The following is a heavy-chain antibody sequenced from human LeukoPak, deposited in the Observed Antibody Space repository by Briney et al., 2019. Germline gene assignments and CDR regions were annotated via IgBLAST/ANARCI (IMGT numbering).Heavy chain of an antibody. CDR3: IVGATKFDY. CDR2: ISSSSVTI. J-gene: IGHJ4*02. D-gene: IGHD1-26*01. CDR1: GFTFSSYS. V-gene: IGHV3-48*02. Sequence: GGSLRLSCAGSGFTFSSYSMNWVRQAPGKGLEWGSYISSSSVTIYYADSVKGRFTISRDNAKHSLYLQMSGLRDEDTAVYYCIVGATKFDYWGQGTLVTVSS.